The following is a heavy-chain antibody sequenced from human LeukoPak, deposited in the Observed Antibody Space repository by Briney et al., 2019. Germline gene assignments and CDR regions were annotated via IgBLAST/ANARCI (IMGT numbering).Heavy chain of an antibody. CDR2: IIPIFGTA. D-gene: IGHD4-23*01. V-gene: IGHV1-69*05. J-gene: IGHJ6*03. CDR1: GGTFSSYA. Sequence: ASVKVSCKASGGTFSSYAISWVRQAPGQGLEWMGGIIPIFGTANYAQKFQGRVTITTGESTSTAYMELSSLRSEDTAVYYCARGGGNWADYYYYYMDVWGKGTTVTVSS. CDR3: ARGGGNWADYYYYYMDV.